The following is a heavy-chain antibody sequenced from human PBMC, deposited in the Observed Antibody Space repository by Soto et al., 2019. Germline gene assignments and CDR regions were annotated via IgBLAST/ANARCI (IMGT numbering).Heavy chain of an antibody. Sequence: AASGFTFSSYWMHWVRQAPGKGLVWVSRINSDGSSTSYADSVKGRFTISRDNAKNTLYLQMNSLRAEDTAVYYCARVLRYFDWLYYGMDVWGQGTTVTVSS. CDR3: ARVLRYFDWLYYGMDV. D-gene: IGHD3-9*01. CDR2: INSDGSST. V-gene: IGHV3-74*01. CDR1: GFTFSSYW. J-gene: IGHJ6*02.